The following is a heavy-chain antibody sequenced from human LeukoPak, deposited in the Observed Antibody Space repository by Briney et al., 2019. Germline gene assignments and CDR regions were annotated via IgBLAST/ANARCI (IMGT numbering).Heavy chain of an antibody. CDR3: AREGTYYYDSSGYSFDY. D-gene: IGHD3-22*01. J-gene: IGHJ4*02. CDR2: INWNGGST. V-gene: IGHV3-20*04. CDR1: GFTFSYYG. Sequence: GGSLRLSCAASGFTFSYYGLHWVRQAPGKGLEWVSGINWNGGSTGYADSVKGRFTISRDNAKNSLYLQMNSLRAEDTALYYCAREGTYYYDSSGYSFDYWGQGTLVTVSS.